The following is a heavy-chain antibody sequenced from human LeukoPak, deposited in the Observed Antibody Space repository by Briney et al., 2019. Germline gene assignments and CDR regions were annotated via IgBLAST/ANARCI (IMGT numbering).Heavy chain of an antibody. V-gene: IGHV1-18*01. CDR1: GGTFSSYA. Sequence: ASVKVSCKASGGTFSSYAISWVRQAPGQGLEWMGWISAYNGNTNYAQKLQGRVTMTTDISTSTAYMELRSLRSDDTAVYYCATADYDFWSGPSGYMDVWGKGTTVTVSS. D-gene: IGHD3-3*01. CDR2: ISAYNGNT. CDR3: ATADYDFWSGPSGYMDV. J-gene: IGHJ6*03.